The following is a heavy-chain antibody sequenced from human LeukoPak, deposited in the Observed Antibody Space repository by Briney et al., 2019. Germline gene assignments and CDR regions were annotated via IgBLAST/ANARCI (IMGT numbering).Heavy chain of an antibody. Sequence: GGSLRLSCVASGFIFRNYWMSWVRQAPGKGLVWVANINHDGGDKNYVDSVKGRFTISRDNAKSSLYLQMNSLRVEDTAVYYCAITGGPTVTAFDLWGQGILVTVSS. CDR3: AITGGPTVTAFDL. J-gene: IGHJ4*02. CDR1: GFIFRNYW. CDR2: INHDGGDK. D-gene: IGHD4-17*01. V-gene: IGHV3-7*02.